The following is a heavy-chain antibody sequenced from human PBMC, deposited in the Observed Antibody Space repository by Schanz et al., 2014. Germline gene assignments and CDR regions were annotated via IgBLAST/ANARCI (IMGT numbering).Heavy chain of an antibody. CDR1: GFTFTSYA. V-gene: IGHV3-23*01. CDR3: AKGRFGELSAFDI. Sequence: EVQLLESGGCLVQPGGSLRLSCAASGFTFTSYAMSWVRQAPGKGLEWVSAISGSGGSTYYADSVKGRFTISRDNSKNTLYLQMNSLRSEDTAVYYCAKGRFGELSAFDIWGQGTMVTVSS. D-gene: IGHD3-10*01. CDR2: ISGSGGST. J-gene: IGHJ3*02.